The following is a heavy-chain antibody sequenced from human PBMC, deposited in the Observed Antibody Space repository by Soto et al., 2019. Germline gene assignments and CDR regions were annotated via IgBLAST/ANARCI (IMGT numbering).Heavy chain of an antibody. V-gene: IGHV3-11*01. J-gene: IGHJ6*02. Sequence: XGSLRLSCAASGLFFSDYYLSWIRQAPGKALECVAYISGTGDTKYYADSVTGRFTISRDNPKNSLYLQMNSLRPEDAAVYYCAIGGGQIYYKGLDVWGQGTTVTVSS. D-gene: IGHD3-10*01. CDR2: ISGTGDTK. CDR3: AIGGGQIYYKGLDV. CDR1: GLFFSDYY.